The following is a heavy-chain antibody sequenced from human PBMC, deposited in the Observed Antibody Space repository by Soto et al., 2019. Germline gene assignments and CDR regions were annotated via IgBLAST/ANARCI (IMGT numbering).Heavy chain of an antibody. V-gene: IGHV3-48*02. CDR3: GRDGLKYYDSDGCHAG. CDR1: GFTFRHYS. D-gene: IGHD3-16*01. CDR2: ISTSSSPR. J-gene: IGHJ4*02. Sequence: PGGSLRLSCAASGFTFRHYSMHWVRQAPGKGLEWVAYISTSSSPRYYADSVKGRFTISRDNDRKSIYLEMSSLRDEDTAIYYCGRDGLKYYDSDGCHAGWGPGTLVTVSS.